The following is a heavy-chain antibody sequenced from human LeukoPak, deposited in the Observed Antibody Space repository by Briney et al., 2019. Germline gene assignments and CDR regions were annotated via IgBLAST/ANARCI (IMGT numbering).Heavy chain of an antibody. J-gene: IGHJ4*02. CDR1: GGSISSGSYY. D-gene: IGHD3-3*01. Sequence: SETLSLTCTVSGGSISSGSYYWGWIRQPPGKGLEWIGSIYYSGSTYHKPSLKSRVTISLDTSKNQFSLKLSSVTAADTAVYYCARARSGYFGNYFDSWGQGTLVTVSS. CDR2: IYYSGST. V-gene: IGHV4-39*07. CDR3: ARARSGYFGNYFDS.